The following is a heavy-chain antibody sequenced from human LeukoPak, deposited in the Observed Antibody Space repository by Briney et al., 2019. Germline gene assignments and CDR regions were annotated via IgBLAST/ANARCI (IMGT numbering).Heavy chain of an antibody. D-gene: IGHD3-10*01. J-gene: IGHJ5*02. V-gene: IGHV4-59*01. CDR3: ARGGYYGSGNDFRFDP. CDR1: GCSISSYY. CDR2: IYYSGST. Sequence: SETLSLTCTVSGCSISSYYWSWVRQPPGKGLEWVGYIYYSGSTNYKPSLKSRVTISVDTSKNQFSLKLSSVTAADTAVYYCARGGYYGSGNDFRFDPWGQGTLVTVSS.